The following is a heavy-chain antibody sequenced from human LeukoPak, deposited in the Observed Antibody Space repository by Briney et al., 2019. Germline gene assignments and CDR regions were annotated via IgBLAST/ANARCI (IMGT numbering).Heavy chain of an antibody. CDR1: GGSISSSSYY. J-gene: IGHJ4*02. CDR3: ATEYYDFWSGYYRPRFDY. V-gene: IGHV4-39*07. Sequence: SETLSLTCTVSGGSISSSSYYWGWIRQPPGKGLEWIGSIYYSGSTYYNPSLKSRVTISVDTSKNQFSLKLSSVTAADTAVYYCATEYYDFWSGYYRPRFDYWGQGTLVTVSS. CDR2: IYYSGST. D-gene: IGHD3-3*01.